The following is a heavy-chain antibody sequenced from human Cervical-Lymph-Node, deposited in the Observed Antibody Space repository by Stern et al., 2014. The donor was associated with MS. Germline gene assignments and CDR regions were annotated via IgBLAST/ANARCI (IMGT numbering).Heavy chain of an antibody. CDR2: IIPVFDAP. CDR3: ATGAHGMDV. CDR1: GDTLSSHT. D-gene: IGHD3-10*01. V-gene: IGHV1-69*01. Sequence: QVQLVESGAEVKKVGSSVKVSCKASGDTLSSHTLSWVRQAPGQGLEWMGGIIPVFDAPNYAQQFQGRVKITSDETTNTAHMELSSLGSEDTAVYYCATGAHGMDVWGQGTAVSVSS. J-gene: IGHJ6*02.